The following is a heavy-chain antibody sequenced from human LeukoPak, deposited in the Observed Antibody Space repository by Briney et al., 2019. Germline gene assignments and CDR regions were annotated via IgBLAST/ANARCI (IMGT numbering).Heavy chain of an antibody. J-gene: IGHJ6*03. Sequence: SETLSLTCTVSGGSISSYYWSWIRQPAGKGLEWIGRIYTSGSTNYNPSLKSRVTMSVDTSKNQFSLKLSSVTAADTAVYYCAREAKRFLEWLHGAQYYYMDVWGKGTTVTVSS. D-gene: IGHD3-3*01. V-gene: IGHV4-4*07. CDR3: AREAKRFLEWLHGAQYYYMDV. CDR1: GGSISSYY. CDR2: IYTSGST.